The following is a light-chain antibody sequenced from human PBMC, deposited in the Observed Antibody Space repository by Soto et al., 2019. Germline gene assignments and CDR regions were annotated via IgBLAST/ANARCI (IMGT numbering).Light chain of an antibody. Sequence: EIVLTQSPGALSLSPGERVTLSCRASQSVSSNYLAWYQQKPGQAPRLLIYGASSRATGIPGRFSGSGAGTDFTLTISRLEPEDFAVYYCPQYGSSPKTFGQGTKV. J-gene: IGKJ1*01. CDR1: QSVSSNY. CDR2: GAS. V-gene: IGKV3-20*01. CDR3: PQYGSSPKT.